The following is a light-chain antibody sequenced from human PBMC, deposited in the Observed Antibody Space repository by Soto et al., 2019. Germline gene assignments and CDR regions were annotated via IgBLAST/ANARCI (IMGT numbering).Light chain of an antibody. CDR2: GAS. CDR3: QHYGSSSWT. CDR1: QSVSSTY. Sequence: EVVLTQSPATLSLSPGERATLSCRASQSVSSTYLAWYQQKPGQAPRLLIYGASSRATGIPDRFSGSGSGTDFTLTISRLEPDDSAVYYCQHYGSSSWTFGQGTKVEIK. J-gene: IGKJ1*01. V-gene: IGKV3-20*01.